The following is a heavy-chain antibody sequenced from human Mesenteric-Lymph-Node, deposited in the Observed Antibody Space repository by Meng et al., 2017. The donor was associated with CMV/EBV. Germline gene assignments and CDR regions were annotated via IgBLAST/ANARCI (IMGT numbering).Heavy chain of an antibody. D-gene: IGHD3-22*01. CDR3: AKDIYYDSRGLSPAGCFDY. V-gene: IGHV3-30*02. CDR2: IRNDGSYD. J-gene: IGHJ4*01. CDR1: GFTLINYD. Sequence: GESLKISCVASGFTLINYDMHWVRQAPGKGLEWVAFIRNDGSYDYYADSVKGRFTISRDNSKNTLYLQMNSLRAEDTALYYCAKDIYYDSRGLSPAGCFDYWGQGTLVTVSS.